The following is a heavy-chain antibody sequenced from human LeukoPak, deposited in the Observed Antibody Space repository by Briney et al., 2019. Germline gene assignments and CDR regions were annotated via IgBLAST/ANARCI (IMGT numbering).Heavy chain of an antibody. CDR2: INHSGST. CDR1: GGSFSGYY. D-gene: IGHD2-15*01. J-gene: IGHJ4*02. V-gene: IGHV4-34*01. Sequence: SETLSLTCAVYGGSFSGYYWSWIRQPPGKGLEWIGEINHSGSTNYNPSLKSRVTISVDTSKNQFSLKLSSVTAADTAVYYCARGIPAYCSGGSCYSGTYFDYRGQGTLVTVSS. CDR3: ARGIPAYCSGGSCYSGTYFDY.